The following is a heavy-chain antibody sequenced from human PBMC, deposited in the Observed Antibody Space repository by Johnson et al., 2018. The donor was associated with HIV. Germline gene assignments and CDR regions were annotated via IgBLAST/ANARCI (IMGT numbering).Heavy chain of an antibody. CDR2: ISYDGSNK. Sequence: QVRLVESGGGVVQPGRSLRLSCAASGFTFSSYAMHWVRQAPGKGLEWVAVISYDGSNKYYADSLKGGFTISRDNSKNTLYLQMNSLRAEDTAVYYCAREGFWGSGSYYNPDAFDIWGQGTMVTVSS. V-gene: IGHV3-30-3*01. CDR1: GFTFSSYA. D-gene: IGHD3-10*01. CDR3: AREGFWGSGSYYNPDAFDI. J-gene: IGHJ3*02.